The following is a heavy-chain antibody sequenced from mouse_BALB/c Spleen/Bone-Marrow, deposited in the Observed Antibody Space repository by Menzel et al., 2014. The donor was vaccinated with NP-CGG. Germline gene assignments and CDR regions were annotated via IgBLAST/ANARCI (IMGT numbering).Heavy chain of an antibody. V-gene: IGHV14-3*02. CDR1: GFNIEDTY. J-gene: IGHJ3*01. D-gene: IGHD2-2*01. CDR2: IDPANGNT. Sequence: EVQLQQSGAELVKPGASVKLSCTASGFNIEDTYVHWVKQRPEQDLEWIGRIDPANGNTKYDPKFQGKATVTSDTSSNTAYLHLNSLTSEDTAVYYCAEGYDSWFAYWGQGTLVTVSA. CDR3: AEGYDSWFAY.